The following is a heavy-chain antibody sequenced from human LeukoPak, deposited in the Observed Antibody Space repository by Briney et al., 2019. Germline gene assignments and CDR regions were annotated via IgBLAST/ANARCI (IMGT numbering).Heavy chain of an antibody. D-gene: IGHD6-19*01. J-gene: IGHJ4*02. Sequence: SETLSLTCTVSGGSISSYYWSWIRQPPGKGLEWIGYIYYSGSTNYNPSLKSRVTISVDTSKNQFSLKLSSVTAADTAVYYCAREGSDYSSYLFDYWGQGTLVTVSS. CDR1: GGSISSYY. CDR3: AREGSDYSSYLFDY. CDR2: IYYSGST. V-gene: IGHV4-59*01.